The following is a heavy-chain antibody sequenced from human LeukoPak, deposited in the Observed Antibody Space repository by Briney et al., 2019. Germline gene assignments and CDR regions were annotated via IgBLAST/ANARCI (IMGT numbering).Heavy chain of an antibody. D-gene: IGHD1-7*01. CDR2: ISGTGGST. CDR3: EKDIRRNYPFDC. V-gene: IGHV3-23*01. Sequence: GGSLRLSCAASGFTFSTYAMSWVRQAPGKGLEWVSAISGTGGSTYYADSVKGRFTISRDNSKNTLYLQMTSLRAEDTAVYYCEKDIRRNYPFDCWGQGTLVTVSP. J-gene: IGHJ4*02. CDR1: GFTFSTYA.